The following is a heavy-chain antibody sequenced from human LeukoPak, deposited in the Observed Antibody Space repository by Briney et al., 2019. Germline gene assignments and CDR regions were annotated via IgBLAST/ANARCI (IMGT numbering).Heavy chain of an antibody. J-gene: IGHJ4*02. V-gene: IGHV1-2*02. CDR1: GYPFTSYY. Sequence: GASVKVSCKASGYPFTSYYMHWVRQAPGQGLEWMGWINPNSGGTNYAQKFQGRVNMTRDTSISTAYMELSRLRSDDTAVYYCARDCSGGSCYLIFDYWGQGTLVTVSS. CDR2: INPNSGGT. CDR3: ARDCSGGSCYLIFDY. D-gene: IGHD2-15*01.